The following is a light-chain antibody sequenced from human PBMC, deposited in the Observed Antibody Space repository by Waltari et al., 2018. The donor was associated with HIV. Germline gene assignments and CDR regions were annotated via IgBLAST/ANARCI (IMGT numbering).Light chain of an antibody. CDR2: STS. J-gene: IGKJ4*01. V-gene: IGKV1-39*01. Sequence: DIQMTQSPPSLSASIGDRVTITCRANQTVKMYLNWYQQKPGEAPKLLIYSTSILHSGVPSKFSGSGSGVGFTLSISSLQPEDVATYFCQQTYSVPITFGGGTKVQIK. CDR3: QQTYSVPIT. CDR1: QTVKMY.